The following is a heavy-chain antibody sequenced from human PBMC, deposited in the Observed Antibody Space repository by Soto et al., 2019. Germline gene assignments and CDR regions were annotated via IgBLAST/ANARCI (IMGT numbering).Heavy chain of an antibody. Sequence: GGSLRLSCVGSGFTFSSNCMNWVRQAPGKGLEWVADITTSSSFRFYADSVKGRFTISRDDAKNSLYLQMNSLRAEDTGVYYCARDLGVALATLTLDYWGQGTLVTVSS. CDR2: ITTSSSFR. J-gene: IGHJ4*02. CDR1: GFTFSSNC. D-gene: IGHD2-15*01. CDR3: ARDLGVALATLTLDY. V-gene: IGHV3-21*01.